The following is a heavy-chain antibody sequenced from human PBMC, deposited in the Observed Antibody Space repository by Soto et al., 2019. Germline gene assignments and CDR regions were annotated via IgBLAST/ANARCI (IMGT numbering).Heavy chain of an antibody. J-gene: IGHJ4*02. CDR3: GRLVTGPQYFIDC. V-gene: IGHV4-39*02. Sequence: SETMSLTCSVSGGSISSISNSWGWICQSPGQGLARIGKIFYNCIHYFNPSLKSLVTISADTSKNHFSLKLRTVTVADTAVYSWGRLVTGPQYFIDCWGQGSLVTVSS. CDR2: IFYNCIH. CDR1: GGSISSISNS. D-gene: IGHD1-1*01.